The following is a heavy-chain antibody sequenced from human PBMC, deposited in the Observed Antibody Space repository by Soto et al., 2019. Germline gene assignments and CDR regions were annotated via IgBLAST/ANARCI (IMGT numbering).Heavy chain of an antibody. Sequence: PSETLSLTCAVYGGSFSCYHWSWIRQPPGKGLEWIGEINHSGSTRYNPSLKSRVTISVDTSNNQFSLKLSSVTAADTAVYYCARVWAYSTSSYKFDYWVQGALVTVSS. D-gene: IGHD6-13*01. CDR3: ARVWAYSTSSYKFDY. J-gene: IGHJ4*02. CDR2: INHSGST. V-gene: IGHV4-34*01. CDR1: GGSFSCYH.